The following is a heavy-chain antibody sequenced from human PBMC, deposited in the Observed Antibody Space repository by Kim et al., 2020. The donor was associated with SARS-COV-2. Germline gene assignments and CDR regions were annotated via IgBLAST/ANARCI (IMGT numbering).Heavy chain of an antibody. CDR1: GYTFTSYA. CDR2: INTNTGNP. Sequence: ASVKVSCKASGYTFTSYAMNWVRQAPGQGLEWMGWINTNTGNPTYAQGFTGRFVFSLDTSVSTAYLQISSLKAEDTAVYYCARIRNAYCGGDCYSGNIDYWGQGTLVTVSS. CDR3: ARIRNAYCGGDCYSGNIDY. V-gene: IGHV7-4-1*02. D-gene: IGHD2-21*02. J-gene: IGHJ4*02.